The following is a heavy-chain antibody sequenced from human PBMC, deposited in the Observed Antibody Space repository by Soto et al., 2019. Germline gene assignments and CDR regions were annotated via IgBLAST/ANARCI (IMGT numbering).Heavy chain of an antibody. CDR1: GFTFSSYS. Sequence: EVQLVESGGGLVQPGGSLRLSCAASGFTFSSYSMNWVRQAPWKGLEWVSYISSSSSTIYYADSVKGRFTISRDNAKNSLYLQMNSLRDEDTAVYYCARASSGWLGDAFDIWGQGTMVTVSS. V-gene: IGHV3-48*02. J-gene: IGHJ3*02. D-gene: IGHD6-19*01. CDR2: ISSSSSTI. CDR3: ARASSGWLGDAFDI.